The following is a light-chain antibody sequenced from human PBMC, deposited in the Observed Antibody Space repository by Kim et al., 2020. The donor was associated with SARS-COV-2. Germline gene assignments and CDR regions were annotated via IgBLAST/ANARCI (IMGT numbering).Light chain of an antibody. V-gene: IGKV3-15*01. CDR2: GAA. CDR1: QNVRTR. CDR3: QQYDNWPLT. J-gene: IGKJ4*02. Sequence: SPGETATLSCRSKQNVRTRVAWYQQKPGQAPRLLIYGAATTAAGIPARFSGSGSGTEFTLTIDSLQSEESAVYFCQQYDNWPLTFGGGTKVDIK.